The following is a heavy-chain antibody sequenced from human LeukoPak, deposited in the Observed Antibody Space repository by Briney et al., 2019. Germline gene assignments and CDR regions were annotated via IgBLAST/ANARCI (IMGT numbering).Heavy chain of an antibody. CDR3: AREGTSGTHLNWFDP. CDR2: IYYRGGT. J-gene: IGHJ5*02. CDR1: GGSISSHY. Sequence: QPSETLSLTCTVSGGSISSHYWTWIRQPPGKGLEWIGYIYYRGGTNYNPSLQSRVTISVDTSKNQFSLKLSSVTAADTAVYYCAREGTSGTHLNWFDPWGQGTLVTVSS. D-gene: IGHD1-1*01. V-gene: IGHV4-59*11.